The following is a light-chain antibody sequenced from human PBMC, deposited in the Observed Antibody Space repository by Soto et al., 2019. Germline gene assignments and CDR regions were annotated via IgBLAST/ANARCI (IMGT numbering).Light chain of an antibody. CDR3: GAWDGGLSAFV. CDR2: DNN. J-gene: IGLJ1*01. V-gene: IGLV1-51*01. Sequence: QSVLTQPPSGSAAPGRTVTISCSGSSSNIGNSFVSWYQQLPGTAPRLLIYDNNERPSGIPDRFSGSKSGTSATLGITGLQTGDEADYYCGAWDGGLSAFVFGTGTKVTVL. CDR1: SSNIGNSF.